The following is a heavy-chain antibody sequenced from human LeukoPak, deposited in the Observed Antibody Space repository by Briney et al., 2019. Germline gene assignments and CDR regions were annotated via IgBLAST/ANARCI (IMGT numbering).Heavy chain of an antibody. D-gene: IGHD6-19*01. V-gene: IGHV4-39*01. CDR3: ARRYSSGSYSMDV. CDR1: GRSLSSGSHY. Sequence: SATLSLTFTVSGRSLSSGSHYWGRIRQPPGKWPEWIGSIDYSGSTYYNPSLKSRVTISVDTSENQLSLKLSSVTAADTAVYYCARRYSSGSYSMDVWGQGTTGTVSS. J-gene: IGHJ6*02. CDR2: IDYSGST.